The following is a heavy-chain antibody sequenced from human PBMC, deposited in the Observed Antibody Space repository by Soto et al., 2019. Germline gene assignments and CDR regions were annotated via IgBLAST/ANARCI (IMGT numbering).Heavy chain of an antibody. Sequence: SQTLSLTCAISGDSVSSNSAAWNWIRQSPSRGLEWLGRTYYRSKWYNDCAVSVKSRITINPDTSKDQFSLQLNSVTPEDTAVYYCARAGGIAVAGKPFDYWGQGTLVTVSS. CDR1: GDSVSSNSAA. D-gene: IGHD6-19*01. J-gene: IGHJ4*02. CDR3: ARAGGIAVAGKPFDY. V-gene: IGHV6-1*01. CDR2: TYYRSKWYN.